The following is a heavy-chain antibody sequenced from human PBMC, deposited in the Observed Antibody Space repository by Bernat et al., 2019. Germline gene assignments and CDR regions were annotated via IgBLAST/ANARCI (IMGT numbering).Heavy chain of an antibody. J-gene: IGHJ6*02. D-gene: IGHD6-19*01. V-gene: IGHV1-18*01. CDR1: GYTFTSYG. Sequence: QVQLVQSGAEVKKPGASVKVSCKASGYTFTSYGISWVRQAPGQGLEWMGWISAYNGNTNYAQKLQGRVTMTTDTSTSTAYMGLRSLRSDETAVYYCAREVRPTRGAGKWIYGMDVWGQGTTVTVSS. CDR2: ISAYNGNT. CDR3: AREVRPTRGAGKWIYGMDV.